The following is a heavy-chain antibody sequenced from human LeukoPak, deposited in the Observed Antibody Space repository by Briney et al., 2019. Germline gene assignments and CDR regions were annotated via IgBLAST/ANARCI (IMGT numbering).Heavy chain of an antibody. CDR1: GFTLTSYS. D-gene: IGHD4-17*01. CDR3: AGDLYGEYSLGY. Sequence: GGSLRLSCAASGFTLTSYSMNWVRQAPGKGLEWVSSVSTSSSYIYYADSVKGRFTISRDNAKNSLCLQMNTLRAEDTAVYYCAGDLYGEYSLGYWGQGTLVTVSS. J-gene: IGHJ4*02. CDR2: VSTSSSYI. V-gene: IGHV3-21*01.